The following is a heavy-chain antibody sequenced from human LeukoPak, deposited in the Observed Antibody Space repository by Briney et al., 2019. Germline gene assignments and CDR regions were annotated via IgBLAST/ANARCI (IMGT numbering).Heavy chain of an antibody. Sequence: SETLSLTCTVSGGSISSYYWSWIRQPPGKGLEWIGYIYYSGSTNYNPSLKSRVTMSVDTSKNQFSLKLSSVTAADTAVYYCARLTMFRGVIYGTDWHSDLWGRGTLVTVSS. D-gene: IGHD3-10*01. V-gene: IGHV4-59*01. CDR2: IYYSGST. J-gene: IGHJ2*01. CDR1: GGSISSYY. CDR3: ARLTMFRGVIYGTDWHSDL.